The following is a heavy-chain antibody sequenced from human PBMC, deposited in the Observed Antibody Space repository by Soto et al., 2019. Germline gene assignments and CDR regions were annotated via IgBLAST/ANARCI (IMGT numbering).Heavy chain of an antibody. D-gene: IGHD3-10*01. Sequence: QVQLQESGPGLVKPSETLSLSCTVSGGSISSYYWSWFRQSPGKRMEWIGYVHHSWGSSYNPSLQSRVALSLETSKSQFSLKVTSVTATDTAVYYCARQGFGPLHGLVDVWGQGTTVTVSS. J-gene: IGHJ6*02. CDR1: GGSISSYY. V-gene: IGHV4-59*08. CDR3: ARQGFGPLHGLVDV. CDR2: VHHSWGS.